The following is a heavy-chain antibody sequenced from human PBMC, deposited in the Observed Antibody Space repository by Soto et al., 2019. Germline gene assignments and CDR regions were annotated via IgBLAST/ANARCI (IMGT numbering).Heavy chain of an antibody. J-gene: IGHJ4*01. CDR1: GGSISSGNYY. V-gene: IGHV4-30-4*01. CDR3: ATMGTPVTGLYYFDY. CDR2: ISYSGTT. Sequence: PSETLSLTCTVSGGSISSGNYYWSWIRQPPGKGLEWIGFISYSGTTHYSASLRSRVSISVGTSKNQFSLDLSSVTAADTAVYYCATMGTPVTGLYYFDYWGQGTLVTVS. D-gene: IGHD4-17*01.